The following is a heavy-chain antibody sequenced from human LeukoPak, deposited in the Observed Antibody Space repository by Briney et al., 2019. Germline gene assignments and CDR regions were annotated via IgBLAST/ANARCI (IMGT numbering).Heavy chain of an antibody. V-gene: IGHV3-30-3*01. D-gene: IGHD3-22*01. CDR2: ISYDGSNK. CDR1: GFTFSSYA. CDR3: ARADNYYDSSGAYYYYGMDV. J-gene: IGHJ6*02. Sequence: GGSLRLSCAASGFTFSSYAMHWVRQAPGKGLEWVAVISYDGSNKYYADSVKGRFTISRDNSKNTLYLQMNSLRAEDTVVYYCARADNYYDSSGAYYYYGMDVWGQGTTVTVSS.